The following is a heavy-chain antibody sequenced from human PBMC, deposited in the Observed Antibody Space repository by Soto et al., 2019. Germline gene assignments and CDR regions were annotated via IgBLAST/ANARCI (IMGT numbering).Heavy chain of an antibody. J-gene: IGHJ3*02. Sequence: PGESLKISFKGSGYSFTSYWISWVRQMPGKGLEWMGRIDPSDSYTNYSLSFQGPVTISGDKSVSTAYLQWSILKASDTGMYYCARHYYDSSGYYFDAFDIWGQGTMVTVSS. CDR1: GYSFTSYW. CDR2: IDPSDSYT. D-gene: IGHD3-22*01. CDR3: ARHYYDSSGYYFDAFDI. V-gene: IGHV5-10-1*01.